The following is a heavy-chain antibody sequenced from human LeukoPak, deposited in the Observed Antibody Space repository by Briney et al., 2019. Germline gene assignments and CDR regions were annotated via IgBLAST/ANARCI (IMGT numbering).Heavy chain of an antibody. Sequence: APVKVSCKASGGTFSSYAISWVRQAPGQGLEWMGWISAYNGNTNYAQKLQGRVTMTTDTSTSTAYMELRSLRSDDTAVYYCARDKTRITIFGVVIDYWGQGTLVTVSS. CDR2: ISAYNGNT. CDR3: ARDKTRITIFGVVIDY. J-gene: IGHJ4*02. V-gene: IGHV1-18*01. CDR1: GGTFSSYA. D-gene: IGHD3-3*01.